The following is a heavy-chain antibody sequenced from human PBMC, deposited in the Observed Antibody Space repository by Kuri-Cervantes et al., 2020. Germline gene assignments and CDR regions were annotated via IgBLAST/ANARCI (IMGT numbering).Heavy chain of an antibody. Sequence: ASVKVSCKASGYTFTGYYMHWVRQAPGQGLEWMGWINPNSGGTNYAQKFQGKVTMTRDTSISPAYMELSSLSSEDTAVYYCARVPYDSSGYGMDDWGQGTTVTVSS. CDR3: ARVPYDSSGYGMDD. V-gene: IGHV1-2*02. J-gene: IGHJ6*02. CDR1: GYTFTGYY. CDR2: INPNSGGT. D-gene: IGHD3-22*01.